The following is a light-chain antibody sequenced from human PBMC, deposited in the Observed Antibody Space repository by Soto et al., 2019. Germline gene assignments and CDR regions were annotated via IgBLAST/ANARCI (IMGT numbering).Light chain of an antibody. CDR1: SSDIGDYNY. CDR2: FVS. V-gene: IGLV2-14*03. Sequence: QSVLTQPASVSGSPGQSITISCTGTSSDIGDYNYVSWYQHHPGKAPKLMIYFVSSRPSGVSNRFSGSKSGNTASLTISGLQADDEADYYCYSYTNSRMVFGGGTKVTVL. J-gene: IGLJ2*01. CDR3: YSYTNSRMV.